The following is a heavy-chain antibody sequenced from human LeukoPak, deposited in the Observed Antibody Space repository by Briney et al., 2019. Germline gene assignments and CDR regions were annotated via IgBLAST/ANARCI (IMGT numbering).Heavy chain of an antibody. J-gene: IGHJ4*02. V-gene: IGHV1-46*01. CDR3: ARDFMGSGCYYYFDY. CDR2: INPSGGST. D-gene: IGHD3-22*01. CDR1: GYTFTSYY. Sequence: GASVKVSCKASGYTFTSYYMHWVRQAPGQGLEWMGIINPSGGSTSNAQKFQGRVTMTRDTSTSTVYMELSSLRSEDTAVYYCARDFMGSGCYYYFDYWGQGTLVTVSS.